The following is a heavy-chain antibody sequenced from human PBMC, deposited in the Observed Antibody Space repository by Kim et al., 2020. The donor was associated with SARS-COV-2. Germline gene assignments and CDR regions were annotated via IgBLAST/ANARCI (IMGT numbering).Heavy chain of an antibody. J-gene: IGHJ6*02. Sequence: GGSLRLSCAASGFTFSSYAMHWVRQAPGKGLEWVAVISYDGSNKYYADSVKGRFTISRDNSKNTLYLQMNSLRAEDTAVYYCARESYGMDVWGQGTTVTV. V-gene: IGHV3-30*04. CDR1: GFTFSSYA. CDR3: ARESYGMDV. CDR2: ISYDGSNK.